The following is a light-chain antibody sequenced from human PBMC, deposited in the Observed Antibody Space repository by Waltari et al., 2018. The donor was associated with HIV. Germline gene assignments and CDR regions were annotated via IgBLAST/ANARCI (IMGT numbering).Light chain of an antibody. CDR1: QNITNY. V-gene: IGKV1-39*01. J-gene: IGKJ3*01. CDR2: AAS. Sequence: DIQMTQSPSSLSASVGDRVTITCRTSQNITNYLNWYQHKSGKAPRLLIYAASNLQSGVPSRFSGSGSGTDFTLTITGLQPEDFATYYCQQSYTFFIFPFGPGTRVDVK. CDR3: QQSYTFFIFP.